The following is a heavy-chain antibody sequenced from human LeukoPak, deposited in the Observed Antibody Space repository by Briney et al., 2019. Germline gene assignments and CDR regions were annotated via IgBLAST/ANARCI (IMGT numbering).Heavy chain of an antibody. CDR2: IKQDGSEK. J-gene: IGHJ3*02. Sequence: GGSLRLSCAASGLIFSNYGMHWVRQAPGKGLEWVANIKQDGSEKYYVDSVKGRFTISRDNAKNSLYLQMNSLRAEDTAVYYCARENYHTPGAFDIWGQGTMVTVSS. D-gene: IGHD5-24*01. CDR3: ARENYHTPGAFDI. CDR1: GLIFSNYG. V-gene: IGHV3-7*01.